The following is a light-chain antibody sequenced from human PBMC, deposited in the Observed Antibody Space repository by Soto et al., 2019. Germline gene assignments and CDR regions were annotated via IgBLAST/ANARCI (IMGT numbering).Light chain of an antibody. CDR1: QSVSSSY. V-gene: IGKV3-20*01. CDR2: GAS. CDR3: QQYGSSPPIT. J-gene: IGKJ5*01. Sequence: EIVLTHSPGTLSLSPGERATLSCRASQSVSSSYLLLNQQRPGQAPRLLICGASRRATGIPDRVNGRGSGTDFTLTISRLEPEDFAVYYCQQYGSSPPITFGQGTRLEIK.